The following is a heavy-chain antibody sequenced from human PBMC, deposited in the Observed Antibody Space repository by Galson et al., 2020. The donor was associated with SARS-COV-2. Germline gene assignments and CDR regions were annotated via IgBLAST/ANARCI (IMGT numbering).Heavy chain of an antibody. V-gene: IGHV4-39*07. Sequence: SETLSLTCAVFGASITSSSYYWGWIRQPPGKGLEWIGSIYYSGSTFYNPSLKSRVSLSVDTSKNQFSLKLSSVTAADTAVYYCATELKGSYGDYYFDYWGQGTLVTVSS. CDR2: IYYSGST. CDR3: ATELKGSYGDYYFDY. J-gene: IGHJ4*02. CDR1: GASITSSSYY. D-gene: IGHD4-17*01.